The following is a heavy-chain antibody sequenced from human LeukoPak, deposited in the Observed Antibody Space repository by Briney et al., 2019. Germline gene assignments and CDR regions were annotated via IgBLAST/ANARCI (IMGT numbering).Heavy chain of an antibody. CDR3: ARNNADGEGRFGY. Sequence: ASVKVSCKASGYSFTNYAMNWVRQAPGQGLEWMGWINTNTGNPTYAQGFTGRFVFSLDTSVSTAYLQISSLEAEDTAVYYCARNNADGEGRFGYWGQGTLVTVSS. J-gene: IGHJ4*02. CDR1: GYSFTNYA. CDR2: INTNTGNP. V-gene: IGHV7-4-1*02. D-gene: IGHD3-10*01.